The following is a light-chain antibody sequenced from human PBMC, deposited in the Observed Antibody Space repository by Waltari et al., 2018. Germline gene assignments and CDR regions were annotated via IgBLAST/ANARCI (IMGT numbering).Light chain of an antibody. Sequence: DVAMTQSPLSLPVTLGQPASISCRSSQSLVSSDGKTYVNWFQQRPGQSPRRLLYKVSNRDSGVPDRFSGSGSGTDFTLRISRVEAEDVGVYYCMQGTHWPWTFGQGTKVEIK. CDR2: KVS. CDR1: QSLVSSDGKTY. V-gene: IGKV2-30*01. J-gene: IGKJ1*01. CDR3: MQGTHWPWT.